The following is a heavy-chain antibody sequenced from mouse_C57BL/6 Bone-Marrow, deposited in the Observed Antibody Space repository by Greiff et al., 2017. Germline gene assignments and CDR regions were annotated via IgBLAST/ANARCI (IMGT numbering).Heavy chain of an antibody. CDR2: INPNNGGT. J-gene: IGHJ1*03. V-gene: IGHV1-22*01. Sequence: VQLQQSGPELVKPGASVKMSCKASGYTFTDYNMHWVKQSHGKSLEWIGYINPNNGGTSYNQKFKGKATLTVNKSSSTAYMELRSLTSEDSAVYYCARMGDPSRNWYFDVWGTGTTVTVSS. CDR1: GYTFTDYN. CDR3: ARMGDPSRNWYFDV.